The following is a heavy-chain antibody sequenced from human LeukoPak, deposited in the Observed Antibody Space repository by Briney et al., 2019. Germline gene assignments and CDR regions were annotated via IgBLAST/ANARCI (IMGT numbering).Heavy chain of an antibody. D-gene: IGHD3-22*01. Sequence: NPSETLSLTCTVSGGSISSYYWSWIRQPPGKGLEGIGYIYYSGSTNHNPSLKSRVTISVDTSKNQFSLTLSSVTAPDTAVYYCATIPAYYYDSSGSVNDAFDIWGQGTMVTVSS. CDR3: ATIPAYYYDSSGSVNDAFDI. V-gene: IGHV4-59*01. CDR1: GGSISSYY. CDR2: IYYSGST. J-gene: IGHJ3*02.